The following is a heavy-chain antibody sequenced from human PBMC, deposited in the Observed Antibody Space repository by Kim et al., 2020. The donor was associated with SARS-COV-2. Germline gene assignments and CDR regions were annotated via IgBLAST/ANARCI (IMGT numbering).Heavy chain of an antibody. V-gene: IGHV3-9*02. Sequence: GGSLRLSCEVSGFPPDDYAMHWVRQVPGKGLEWISGISWNSGRVIYADSVKGRFTISRDNARNSLYLHMSSLRPEDTAIYYCTKATTITVTATAFDYWSQGSPVTVSS. J-gene: IGHJ4*02. CDR1: GFPPDDYA. CDR3: TKATTITVTATAFDY. D-gene: IGHD4-17*01. CDR2: ISWNSGRV.